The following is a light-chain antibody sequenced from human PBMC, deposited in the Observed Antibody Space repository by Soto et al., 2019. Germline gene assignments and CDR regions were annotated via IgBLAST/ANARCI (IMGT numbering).Light chain of an antibody. V-gene: IGLV2-14*01. CDR2: VVS. CDR3: SSYTSSDTPYV. Sequence: QSALTQPASVSGSPGQSITISCTGTSSDVGGFNYVSWYQQHPDKAPKLIIYVVSNRPSGVSNRFSGSKSGNTASLTISGLQAEDEADYYCSSYTSSDTPYVFGIGTKLTVL. J-gene: IGLJ1*01. CDR1: SSDVGGFNY.